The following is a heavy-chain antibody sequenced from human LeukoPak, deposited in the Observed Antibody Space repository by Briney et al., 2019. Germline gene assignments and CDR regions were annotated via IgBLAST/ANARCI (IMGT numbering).Heavy chain of an antibody. CDR1: GFTFSSYA. CDR3: AKDLLAGSPNCSWDY. Sequence: GGSLRLSCAASGFTFSSYAMSWVRQAPGKGLEWVSAISGSGGGTYYADSVKGRFTISRDNSKNTLYLQMNSLRDEDTAVYYCAKDLLAGSPNCSWDYWGQGTLVTVSS. D-gene: IGHD2-2*01. CDR2: ISGSGGGT. V-gene: IGHV3-23*01. J-gene: IGHJ4*02.